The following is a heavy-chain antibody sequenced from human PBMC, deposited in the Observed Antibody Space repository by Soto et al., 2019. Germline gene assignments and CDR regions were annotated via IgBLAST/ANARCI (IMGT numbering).Heavy chain of an antibody. V-gene: IGHV4-34*01. CDR2: IHHSGRT. Sequence: SETLSLTCAVYGGSFCGYYWTWIRQTPGKGLEWIGEIHHSGRTNYNPSLKSRVSISADTSKTQFSLNLTSVTAADTAVYYCARGECSSNYCFTRWALDIWGQGTVVTVSS. CDR3: ARGECSSNYCFTRWALDI. D-gene: IGHD2-2*01. CDR1: GGSFCGYY. J-gene: IGHJ3*02.